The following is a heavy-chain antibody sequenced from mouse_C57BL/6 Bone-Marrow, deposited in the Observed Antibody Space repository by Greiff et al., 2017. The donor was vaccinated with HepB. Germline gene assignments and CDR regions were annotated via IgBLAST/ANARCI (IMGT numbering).Heavy chain of an antibody. CDR2: INYDGSST. CDR3: ARYSNYGYAMDY. CDR1: GFTFSDYY. J-gene: IGHJ4*01. Sequence: EVKVVESEGGLVQPGRSMKLSCTASGFTFSDYYMAWVRQVPEKGLDWVANINYDGSSTYYLDSLNSRFIISRDNAKNILYLQMSSLKSEDTATYYCARYSNYGYAMDYWGQGTSVTVSS. V-gene: IGHV5-16*01. D-gene: IGHD2-5*01.